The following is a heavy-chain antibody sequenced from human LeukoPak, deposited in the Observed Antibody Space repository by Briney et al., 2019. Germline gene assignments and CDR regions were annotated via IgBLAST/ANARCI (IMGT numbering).Heavy chain of an antibody. D-gene: IGHD6-19*01. CDR2: IKKDGSEK. J-gene: IGHJ4*02. V-gene: IGHV3-7*01. CDR1: GFTFSSNW. CDR3: ARDAAVAAYFDY. Sequence: GGSLRLSCVASGFTFSSNWMSWVRQAPGKGLEWVANIKKDGSEKYYVDSVEGRFTISRDNAKNSLYLQMNSLRAEDTAVYYCARDAAVAAYFDYWGQGTLVTVSS.